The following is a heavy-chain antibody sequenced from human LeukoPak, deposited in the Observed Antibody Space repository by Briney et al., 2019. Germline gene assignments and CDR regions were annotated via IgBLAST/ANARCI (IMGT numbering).Heavy chain of an antibody. J-gene: IGHJ5*02. CDR2: INPNGGGT. CDR3: ALMGAPNFDP. D-gene: IGHD1-26*01. V-gene: IGHV1-2*02. CDR1: GYTFTDYY. Sequence: GASVRVSCKASGYTFTDYYMRRVRQAPGQGLEYLGWINPNGGGTKYAQKVQGRVTLTRSTSIRTAYMEVRRLRSEHTAIYYCALMGAPNFDPWGQGTLVTVPS.